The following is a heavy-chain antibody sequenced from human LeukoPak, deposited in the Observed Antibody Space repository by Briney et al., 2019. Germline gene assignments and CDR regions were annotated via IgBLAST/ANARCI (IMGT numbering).Heavy chain of an antibody. CDR1: AYIFASYW. J-gene: IGHJ4*02. D-gene: IGHD4-17*01. CDR3: ARHNGDYGDDY. Sequence: GESLKISCKGSAYIFASYWIGWVRQMPGKGLEWMGIIYPGDSDTRYSPSFQGQVTISADKSISTAYLQWSSLKASDTAMYYCARHNGDYGDDYWGQGTLVTVSS. V-gene: IGHV5-51*01. CDR2: IYPGDSDT.